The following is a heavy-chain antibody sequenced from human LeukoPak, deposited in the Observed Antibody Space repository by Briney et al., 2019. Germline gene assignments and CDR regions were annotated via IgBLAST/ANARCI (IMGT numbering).Heavy chain of an antibody. CDR3: AKENGDLYEYCGFTSCPDNWFDP. CDR2: ISGSGNPT. J-gene: IGHJ5*02. CDR1: GFTFSSYA. D-gene: IGHD2-2*01. Sequence: GGSLRLSCAASGFTFSSYAMSWVRQAPGKGLEWVSAISGSGNPTHYADSVKGRFAISRDNSKNTVYLQMNSLRAEDTAVYYCAKENGDLYEYCGFTSCPDNWFDPWGQGTLVTVSS. V-gene: IGHV3-23*01.